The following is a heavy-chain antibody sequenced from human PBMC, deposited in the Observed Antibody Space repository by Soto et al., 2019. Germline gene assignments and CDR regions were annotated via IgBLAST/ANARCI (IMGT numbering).Heavy chain of an antibody. Sequence: ASVKDSCKASAYTVTGYYIHWVRQAHGQRLEWSGWSNPNSGGKNYAQKFQGRVTMTRDTSISTAYMELSRLRSDETAVYYCARGNDFWSGYYLYYYYGMDVWGQGTTVTVSS. J-gene: IGHJ6*02. V-gene: IGHV1-2*02. CDR3: ARGNDFWSGYYLYYYYGMDV. CDR2: SNPNSGGK. CDR1: AYTVTGYY. D-gene: IGHD3-3*01.